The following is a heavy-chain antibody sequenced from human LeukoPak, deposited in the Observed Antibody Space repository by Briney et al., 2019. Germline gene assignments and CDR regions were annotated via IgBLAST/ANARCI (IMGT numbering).Heavy chain of an antibody. CDR3: AGIAVAGTFWNWFDP. Sequence: SETLSLTCTVSGYSISSGYYWGWIRQPPGKGLEWIGSIYHSGSTYYNPSLKSRVTISVDTSKNQFSLKLSSVTAADTAVYYCAGIAVAGTFWNWFDPWGQGTLVTVSS. V-gene: IGHV4-38-2*02. CDR1: GYSISSGYY. D-gene: IGHD6-19*01. CDR2: IYHSGST. J-gene: IGHJ5*02.